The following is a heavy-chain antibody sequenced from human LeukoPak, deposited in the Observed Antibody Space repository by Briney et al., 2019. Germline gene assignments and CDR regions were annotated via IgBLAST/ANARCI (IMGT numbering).Heavy chain of an antibody. CDR2: IYSGGST. CDR1: GFTVSSNY. V-gene: IGHV3-53*01. D-gene: IGHD6-19*01. Sequence: GGSLRLSCAASGFTVSSNYMSWVRQAPGKGLEWVSVIYSGGSTYYADSVKGRFTISRDNSKNTVYLQMNSLRAEDTAVYYCAKSGVAGPWNFDYWGQGTLVTVSS. J-gene: IGHJ4*02. CDR3: AKSGVAGPWNFDY.